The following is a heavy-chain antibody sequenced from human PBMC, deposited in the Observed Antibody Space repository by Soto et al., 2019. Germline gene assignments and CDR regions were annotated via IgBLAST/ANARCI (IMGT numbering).Heavy chain of an antibody. CDR3: ASDPYYYASYY. CDR2: ISSSGSTI. D-gene: IGHD3-10*01. V-gene: IGHV3-11*01. Sequence: RGSLRLSCAASGFTFSEYYMTWIRQAPGKGLEWISYISSSGSTIYYTDSVKGRFTVSRDNAKNSLYLQMNSLRGDDTAIYYCASDPYYYASYYWGQGTLVTVSS. CDR1: GFTFSEYY. J-gene: IGHJ4*02.